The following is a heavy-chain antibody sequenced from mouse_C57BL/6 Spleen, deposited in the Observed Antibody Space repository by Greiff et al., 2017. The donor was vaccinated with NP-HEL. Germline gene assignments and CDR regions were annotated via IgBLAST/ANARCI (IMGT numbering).Heavy chain of an antibody. D-gene: IGHD1-1*01. J-gene: IGHJ1*03. Sequence: ESGPGLVKPSQSLSLTCSVTGYSITSGYYWNWIRQFPGNKLEWMGYISYDGSNNYNPSLKNRIPITCDTSKNQFFLKLNSVTTEDTATYYGARGDGSSYGWYFDVWGTGTTVTVSS. CDR2: ISYDGSN. CDR3: ARGDGSSYGWYFDV. CDR1: GYSITSGYY. V-gene: IGHV3-6*01.